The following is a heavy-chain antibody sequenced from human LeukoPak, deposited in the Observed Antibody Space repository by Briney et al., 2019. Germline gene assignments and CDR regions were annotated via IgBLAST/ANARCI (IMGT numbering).Heavy chain of an antibody. D-gene: IGHD3-22*01. CDR1: GFTVSTFW. J-gene: IGHJ4*02. V-gene: IGHV3-74*01. CDR3: ARDLTGPYDH. CDR2: INVEGNYI. Sequence: GSLRLSCAASGFTVSTFWMHWVRQAPGKELVWVARINVEGNYIDYAESVKGRFTISRDSAKNTLYLQMNSLRAEDTAVYSCARDLTGPYDHWGQGTLVTVSS.